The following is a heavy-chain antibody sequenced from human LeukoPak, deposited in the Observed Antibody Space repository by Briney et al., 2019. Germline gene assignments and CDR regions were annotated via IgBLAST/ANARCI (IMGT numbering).Heavy chain of an antibody. CDR2: MNPNSGNT. V-gene: IGHV1-8*01. D-gene: IGHD6-13*01. Sequence: ASVKVSCKASGYTFTSYDINWVRQATGQGLEWMGWMNPNSGNTGYAQKFQGRVTMTRNTSISAAYMELSSLRSEDTAVYYCARGDYSSSWDLYYYYYYGMDVWGQGTTVTVSS. CDR3: ARGDYSSSWDLYYYYYYGMDV. CDR1: GYTFTSYD. J-gene: IGHJ6*02.